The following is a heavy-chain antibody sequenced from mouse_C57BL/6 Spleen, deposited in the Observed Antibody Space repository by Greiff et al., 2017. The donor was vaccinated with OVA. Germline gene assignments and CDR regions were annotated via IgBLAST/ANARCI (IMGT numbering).Heavy chain of an antibody. CDR2: IYPRSGNT. Sequence: QVQLKESGAELARPGASVKLSCKASGYTFTSYGISWVKQRTGQGLEWIGEIYPRSGNTYYNEKFKGKATLTADKSSSTAYMELRSLTSEDSAVSSVPGGDSGVWGDYWGKGTTLTVSS. V-gene: IGHV1-81*01. CDR3: PGGDSGVWGDY. J-gene: IGHJ2*01. CDR1: GYTFTSYG.